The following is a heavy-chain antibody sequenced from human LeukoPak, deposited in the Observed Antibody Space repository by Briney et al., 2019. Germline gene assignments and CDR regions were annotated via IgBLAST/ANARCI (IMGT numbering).Heavy chain of an antibody. J-gene: IGHJ4*02. V-gene: IGHV3-48*02. Sequence: TGRSLRLSCEASGFTFSDYAMSWVRQAPGKGLEWVAYITPNSGTIYYADSVKGRFTISRDNAKNSLYLQMNSLRDEDTAVYYCAREYYYGSGDDYWGQGTLVTVSS. CDR3: AREYYYGSGDDY. D-gene: IGHD3-10*01. CDR1: GFTFSDYA. CDR2: ITPNSGTI.